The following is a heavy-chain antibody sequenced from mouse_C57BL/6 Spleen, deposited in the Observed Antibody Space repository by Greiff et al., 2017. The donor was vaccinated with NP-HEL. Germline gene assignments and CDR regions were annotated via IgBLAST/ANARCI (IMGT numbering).Heavy chain of an antibody. CDR1: SYAFSSSW. Sequence: VQLQQSGPELVKPGASVKISCKASSYAFSSSWMNWVKQRPGKGLEWIGRIYPGDGDTNYNGKFKGKATLTADKSSSTAYMQLSSLTSEDSAVYFCARDESITTVVPYYAMDYWGQGTSVTVSS. CDR3: ARDESITTVVPYYAMDY. V-gene: IGHV1-82*01. D-gene: IGHD1-1*01. CDR2: IYPGDGDT. J-gene: IGHJ4*01.